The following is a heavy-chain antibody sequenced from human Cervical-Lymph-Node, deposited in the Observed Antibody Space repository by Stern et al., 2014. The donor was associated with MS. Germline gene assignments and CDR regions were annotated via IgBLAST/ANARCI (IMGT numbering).Heavy chain of an antibody. Sequence: QVQLGQSGGGVVQPGRSLRLSCAASGFTFDSYAMHWVRQTPGKGLEWVAVISYDGDNKYYADSVKGRFTISRDNSKNTLYLLMNSLSPEDTAVYYCARERFSSSSRLFDYWGQGALVTVTS. J-gene: IGHJ4*02. V-gene: IGHV3-30-3*01. CDR3: ARERFSSSSRLFDY. CDR1: GFTFDSYA. CDR2: ISYDGDNK. D-gene: IGHD6-6*01.